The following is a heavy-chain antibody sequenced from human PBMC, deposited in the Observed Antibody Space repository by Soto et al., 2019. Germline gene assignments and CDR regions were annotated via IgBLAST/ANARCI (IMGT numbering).Heavy chain of an antibody. CDR1: GYTFTSYG. V-gene: IGHV1-18*01. CDR2: ISAYNGNR. D-gene: IGHD5-18*01. CDR3: AGEGADTAMVLNYYNCMDD. Sequence: QVQLVQSGAEVKKPGASVKVSCKASGYTFTSYGITWVRQAPGQGLERTGWISAYNGNRNYAQKLQGRVTMTTDAATRTACMEVRSLRSDDTVVYCCAGEGADTAMVLNYYNCMDDWGQGTTVTVSS. J-gene: IGHJ6*02.